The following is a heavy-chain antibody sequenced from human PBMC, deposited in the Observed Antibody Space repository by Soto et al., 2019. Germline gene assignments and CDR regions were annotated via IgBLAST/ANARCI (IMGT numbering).Heavy chain of an antibody. D-gene: IGHD5-18*01. CDR3: AKDTGYSYGKFDY. CDR2: ISGSGGST. V-gene: IGHV3-23*01. Sequence: GVSLRLSFASSGFTFSSYAMSWVRQSPGKGLEWVSAISGSGGSTYYADSVKGRFTISRDNSKNTLYLQMNSLRAEDTAVYYCAKDTGYSYGKFDYWGQGTLVTVSS. J-gene: IGHJ4*02. CDR1: GFTFSSYA.